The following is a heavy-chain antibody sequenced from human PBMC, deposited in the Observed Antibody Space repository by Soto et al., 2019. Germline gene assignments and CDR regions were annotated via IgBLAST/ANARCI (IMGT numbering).Heavy chain of an antibody. CDR3: AKGAWLVY. CDR2: VRGRDGST. Sequence: EVQLLESGGGLVQPGASLRLSCAASGFTFTTFDMSWARQAPGKGLEWVSVVRGRDGSTSYADSLKGRFTISKDSSKNTLYLQMNSLRAEDTALYYCAKGAWLVYWGQGTLVTVSS. J-gene: IGHJ4*02. CDR1: GFTFTTFD. D-gene: IGHD5-12*01. V-gene: IGHV3-23*01.